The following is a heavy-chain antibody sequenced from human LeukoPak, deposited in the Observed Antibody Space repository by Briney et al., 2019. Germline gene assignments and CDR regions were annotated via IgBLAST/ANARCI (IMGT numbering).Heavy chain of an antibody. CDR3: AREYYDYVWGSYRYTVYYFDY. D-gene: IGHD3-16*02. Sequence: ASVKVSCKASGYTFTGYYMHWVRQAPGQGLEWMGWINPNSGGTNYAQKFQGRVTMTRDTSISTAYMELSRLRSDDTAVYYCAREYYDYVWGSYRYTVYYFDYWGQGTLVTVCS. CDR2: INPNSGGT. CDR1: GYTFTGYY. V-gene: IGHV1-2*02. J-gene: IGHJ4*02.